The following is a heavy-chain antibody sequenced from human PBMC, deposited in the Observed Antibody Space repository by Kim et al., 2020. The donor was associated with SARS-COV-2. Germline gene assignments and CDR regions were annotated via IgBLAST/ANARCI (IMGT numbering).Heavy chain of an antibody. CDR1: GYTFTSYA. J-gene: IGHJ4*02. CDR2: INAGNGNT. CDR3: ASGASRRLWGLNYDILTGYFDY. V-gene: IGHV1-3*01. Sequence: ASVKVSCKASGYTFTSYAMHWVRQAPGQRLEWMGWINAGNGNTKYSQKFQGRVTITRDTSASTAYMELSSLRSEDTAVYYCASGASRRLWGLNYDILTGYFDYWGQGTLVTVSS. D-gene: IGHD3-9*01.